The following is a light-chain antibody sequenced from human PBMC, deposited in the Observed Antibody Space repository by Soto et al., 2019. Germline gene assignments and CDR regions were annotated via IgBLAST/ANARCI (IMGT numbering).Light chain of an antibody. CDR3: MQGTHWPWT. V-gene: IGKV2-30*02. J-gene: IGKJ1*01. CDR2: QVS. CDR1: QSLIHSDGNTY. Sequence: DVVMTQSPLSLPVTLGQPASISCRSSQSLIHSDGNTYLNWFQQRPGQSPRRLIYQVSDRDSGVPDRFSGSWSGTDFTLKISRVEAEDVGVYYCMQGTHWPWTFGQVTEVEIK.